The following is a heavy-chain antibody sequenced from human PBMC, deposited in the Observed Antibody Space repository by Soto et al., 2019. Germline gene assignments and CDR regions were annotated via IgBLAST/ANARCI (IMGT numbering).Heavy chain of an antibody. Sequence: QVHLVESGGGVVQPGTSLRLSCAASGFSFSIFGMNWVRQAPGKGLEWVAGIWYDGSNKYYADSVKGRFSISRDNSKNTLYLQMNSLRAEDTAVYYWARDDQDEYGADRGDCGCWGQGPLVPVSS. D-gene: IGHD2-21*01. CDR1: GFSFSIFG. CDR2: IWYDGSNK. CDR3: ARDDQDEYGADRGDCGC. V-gene: IGHV3-33*01. J-gene: IGHJ4*02.